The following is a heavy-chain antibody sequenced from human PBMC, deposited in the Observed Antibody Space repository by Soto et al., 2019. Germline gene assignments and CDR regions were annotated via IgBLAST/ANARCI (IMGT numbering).Heavy chain of an antibody. CDR2: IYYSGTT. CDR3: ARDHKWAGMAV. Sequence: SETLALTCSVSRGSFSSDSFTWSRVSQIPGKGLEWLGSIYYSGTTYYNPSLRSRVIMSVDTSRSQFSLKLSSVTAPDPGVYYCARDHKWAGMAVWSQVATGIDSS. D-gene: IGHD1-26*01. J-gene: IGHJ6*02. V-gene: IGHV4-31*03. CDR1: RGSFSSDSFT.